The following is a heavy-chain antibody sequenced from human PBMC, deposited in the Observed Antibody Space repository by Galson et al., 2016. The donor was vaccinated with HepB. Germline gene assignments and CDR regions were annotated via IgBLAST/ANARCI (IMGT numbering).Heavy chain of an antibody. J-gene: IGHJ5*01. V-gene: IGHV4-39*01. CDR1: GVSISRNTYY. CDR2: IFYDGTT. Sequence: ETLSLTCNVSGVSISRNTYYWGWVRQSPGKGPEWIGSIFYDGTTYYNPSLKSRVTISVDTSKRQLSLRLSSVAAADTAVYYCARQASVSGAPSVKRWFDFWGQGILATVSS. D-gene: IGHD2-8*02. CDR3: ARQASVSGAPSVKRWFDF.